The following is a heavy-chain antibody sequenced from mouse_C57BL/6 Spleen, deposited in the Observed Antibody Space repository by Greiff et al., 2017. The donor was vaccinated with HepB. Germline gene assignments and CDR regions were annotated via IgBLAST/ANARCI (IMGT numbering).Heavy chain of an antibody. D-gene: IGHD3-2*02. J-gene: IGHJ2*01. CDR1: GFNIKDYY. V-gene: IGHV14-2*01. CDR3: ARSRGDSSGYVDFDY. Sequence: EVKLMESGAELVKPGASVKLSCTASGFNIKDYYMHWVKQRTEQGLEWIGRIDPEDGETKYAPKFQGKATITADTSSNTAYLQLSSRKSEDTAVYYCARSRGDSSGYVDFDYWGQGTTLTVSS. CDR2: IDPEDGET.